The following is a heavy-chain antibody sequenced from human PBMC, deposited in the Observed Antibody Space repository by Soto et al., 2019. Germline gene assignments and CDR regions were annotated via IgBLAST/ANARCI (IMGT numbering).Heavy chain of an antibody. V-gene: IGHV3-9*01. CDR3: AKVSPDSGSYQGMGAFDI. CDR2: ISWNSGSI. Sequence: GGSLRLSCAASGFTFDDYAMHWVRQAPGKGLEWVSGISWNSGSIGYADSVKGRFTISRDNAKNSLYLQMNSLRAEDTALYYCAKVSPDSGSYQGMGAFDIWGQGTMVTVSS. J-gene: IGHJ3*02. D-gene: IGHD1-26*01. CDR1: GFTFDDYA.